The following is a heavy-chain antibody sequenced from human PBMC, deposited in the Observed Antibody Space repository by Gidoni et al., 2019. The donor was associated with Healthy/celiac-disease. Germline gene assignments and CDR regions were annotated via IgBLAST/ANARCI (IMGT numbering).Heavy chain of an antibody. Sequence: KGLEWVSGISWNSGSIGYADSVKGRFTISRDNAKNSLYLQMNSLRAEDTALYYCAKGSLRATFIFDYWGQGTLVTVSS. J-gene: IGHJ4*02. V-gene: IGHV3-9*01. D-gene: IGHD5-12*01. CDR3: AKGSLRATFIFDY. CDR2: ISWNSGSI.